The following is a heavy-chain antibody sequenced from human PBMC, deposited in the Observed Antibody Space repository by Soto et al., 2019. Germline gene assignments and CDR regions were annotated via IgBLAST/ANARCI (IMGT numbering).Heavy chain of an antibody. Sequence: EVQLLESGGGLVQPGGSLRLSCAASGFTFSNYAMNWVRQAPGKGLEWVSGISGSVGRTNSADSVKGRFTIARDNSKNTLYLQMDSLRAEDTAIYYCAKWLGGCWNYYYGMDVWGHGSTVTVSS. J-gene: IGHJ6*01. CDR2: ISGSVGRT. CDR3: AKWLGGCWNYYYGMDV. CDR1: GFTFSNYA. V-gene: IGHV3-23*01. D-gene: IGHD3-10*01.